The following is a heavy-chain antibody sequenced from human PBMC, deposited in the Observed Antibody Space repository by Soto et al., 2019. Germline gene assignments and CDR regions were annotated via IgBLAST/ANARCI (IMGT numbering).Heavy chain of an antibody. CDR2: IFYSGNT. CDR3: ARRRNTMTGDFDY. J-gene: IGHJ4*02. V-gene: IGHV4-59*01. Sequence: QVQLQESGPGLLKPSETLSLTCTVSGGFISSYYWSWIRQPSGKGLEWIGNIFYSGNTNYNPSLKSRVTMSVDTSKNQFSLNLKSVTAADTAIYYCARRRNTMTGDFDYWGPGTRVTVSS. CDR1: GGFISSYY. D-gene: IGHD3-3*01.